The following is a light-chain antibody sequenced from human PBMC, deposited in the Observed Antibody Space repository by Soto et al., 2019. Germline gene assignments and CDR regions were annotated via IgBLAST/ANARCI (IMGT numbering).Light chain of an antibody. V-gene: IGKV1-5*01. CDR2: DVS. Sequence: DIQMTQSPSTLSASVGDRVTITCRASQSVSTWLAWYQQKPGKAPKLLIYDVSSLESGVPSRFSGSGFGTEFTLTSTSLQPDDFATYYCQQYSTYWTFGQGTKVETK. J-gene: IGKJ1*01. CDR3: QQYSTYWT. CDR1: QSVSTW.